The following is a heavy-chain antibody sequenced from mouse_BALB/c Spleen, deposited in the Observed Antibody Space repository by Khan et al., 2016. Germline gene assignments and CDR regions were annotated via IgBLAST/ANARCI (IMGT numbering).Heavy chain of an antibody. J-gene: IGHJ4*01. CDR2: IWAGGST. V-gene: IGHV2-9*02. CDR3: ARVGISYYGSTLRGGAMDY. CDR1: GFSLTSYG. D-gene: IGHD1-1*01. Sequence: QVQLKESGPGLVAPSQSLSITCTVSGFSLTSYGVHWVRQPPGKGLEWLGVIWAGGSTNYNSALMSRLSISKDNSKSQVFLKMNSLQTDDTAMYYWARVGISYYGSTLRGGAMDYWGQGTSVTVSS.